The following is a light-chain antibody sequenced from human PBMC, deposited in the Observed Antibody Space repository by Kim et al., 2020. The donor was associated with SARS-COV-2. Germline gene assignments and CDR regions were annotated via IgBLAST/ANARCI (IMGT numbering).Light chain of an antibody. CDR1: KLGDKY. Sequence: VSPGQTASITCSVDKLGDKYACWYQQKPGQSPVLVIYQDSKRPSGIPERFSGSNSGNTATLTISGTQAMDEADYYCQAWDSSTAVVFGGGTQLTVL. CDR2: QDS. CDR3: QAWDSSTAVV. V-gene: IGLV3-1*01. J-gene: IGLJ2*01.